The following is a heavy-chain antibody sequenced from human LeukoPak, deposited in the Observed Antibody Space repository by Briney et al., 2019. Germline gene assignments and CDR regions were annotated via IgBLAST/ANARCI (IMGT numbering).Heavy chain of an antibody. CDR2: ISYDGSNK. D-gene: IGHD6-19*01. V-gene: IGHV3-30*18. J-gene: IGHJ5*02. CDR1: GFTFSDYY. CDR3: AKDSIAVGGWFDP. Sequence: GGSLRLSCAASGFTFSDYYMSWIRQAPGKGLEWVAVISYDGSNKYYADSVKGRFTISRDNSKNTLYLQMNSLRAEDTAVYYCAKDSIAVGGWFDPWGQGTLVTVSS.